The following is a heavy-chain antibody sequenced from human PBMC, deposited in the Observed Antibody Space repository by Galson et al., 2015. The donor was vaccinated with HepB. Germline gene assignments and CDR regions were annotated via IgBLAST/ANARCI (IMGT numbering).Heavy chain of an antibody. V-gene: IGHV3-7*03. J-gene: IGHJ4*02. Sequence: SLRLSCAASGFTFSSYWMSWVRQAPGKGLEWVANIKQDGSEKYYVDSVKGRFTISRDNAKNSLYLQMNSLRAEDTAVYYCARDRSWDYVWGSPGNFDYWGQGTLVTVSS. CDR1: GFTFSSYW. D-gene: IGHD3-16*01. CDR2: IKQDGSEK. CDR3: ARDRSWDYVWGSPGNFDY.